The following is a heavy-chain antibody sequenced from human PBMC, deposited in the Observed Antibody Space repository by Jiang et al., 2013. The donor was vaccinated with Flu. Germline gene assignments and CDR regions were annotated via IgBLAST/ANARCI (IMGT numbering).Heavy chain of an antibody. V-gene: IGHV3-30*04. D-gene: IGHD4-17*01. CDR1: GFTFSSYA. J-gene: IGHJ4*02. CDR2: ISYDGSNK. Sequence: AASGFTFSSYAMHWVRQAPGKGLEWVAVISYDGSNKYYADSVKGRFTISRDNSKNTLYLQMNSLRAEDTAVYYCASHDYGDFFFDYWGQGTLVTVSS. CDR3: ASHDYGDFFFDY.